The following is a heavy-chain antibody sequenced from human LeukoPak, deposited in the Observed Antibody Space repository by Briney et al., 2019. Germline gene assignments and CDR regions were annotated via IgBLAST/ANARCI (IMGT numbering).Heavy chain of an antibody. CDR3: AKGTAFDY. CDR1: GFTFSSYG. J-gene: IGHJ4*02. CDR2: ISYDGSNK. V-gene: IGHV3-30*18. Sequence: GRSLRLSCAASGFTFSSYGMHWVRQAPGKGLEWVAVISYDGSNKYYADSVKGRFTISRDNSKNTLYLQMNSLRAEDTAEYYCAKGTAFDYWGQGTLVTVPS.